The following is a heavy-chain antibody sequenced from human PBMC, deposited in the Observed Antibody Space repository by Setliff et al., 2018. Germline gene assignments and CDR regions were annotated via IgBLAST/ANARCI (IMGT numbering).Heavy chain of an antibody. D-gene: IGHD3-3*01. J-gene: IGHJ6*02. Sequence: ASVKVSCKAAGYTFTSYDINWVRQATGQGLEWMGWMNPNSGNTGYAQKFQGRVTMTRNTTIITAYMELSSLRSEDTAVYYCARGRERDYNFWSGYYTYYYYGMDVWGQGTTVTV. V-gene: IGHV1-8*02. CDR2: MNPNSGNT. CDR1: GYTFTSYD. CDR3: ARGRERDYNFWSGYYTYYYYGMDV.